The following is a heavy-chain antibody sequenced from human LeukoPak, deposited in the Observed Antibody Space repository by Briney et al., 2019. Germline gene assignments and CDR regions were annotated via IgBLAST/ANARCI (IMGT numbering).Heavy chain of an antibody. Sequence: GGSLRLSCAASGFTFSSYAMSWVRQAPGKGLEWVSAISGSGGSTYYADSVKGRFTISRDNSKNTLYLQMNSLRAEDTAVYYCAKDIDGVAPGIAVTGTDPGDYWGQGTLVTVSS. V-gene: IGHV3-23*01. J-gene: IGHJ4*02. CDR2: ISGSGGST. CDR3: AKDIDGVAPGIAVTGTDPGDY. D-gene: IGHD6-19*01. CDR1: GFTFSSYA.